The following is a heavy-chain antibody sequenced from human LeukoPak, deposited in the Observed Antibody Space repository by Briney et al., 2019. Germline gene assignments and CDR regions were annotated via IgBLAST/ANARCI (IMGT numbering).Heavy chain of an antibody. V-gene: IGHV5-51*01. CDR1: GFTFTTYY. J-gene: IGHJ3*02. CDR2: IYPSDSDT. CDR3: ARHGGTYYYDSSAHRGGFDI. D-gene: IGHD3-22*01. Sequence: GESLKISCKGSGFTFTTYYIGWVRQMPGKGLEWMGIIYPSDSDTRYSPSLQGQVTISADKSISTAYLQWSSLKASDTAMYYCARHGGTYYYDSSAHRGGFDIWGQGTMVTVSS.